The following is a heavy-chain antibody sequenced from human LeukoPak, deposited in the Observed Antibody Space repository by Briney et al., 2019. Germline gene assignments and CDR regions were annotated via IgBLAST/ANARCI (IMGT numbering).Heavy chain of an antibody. J-gene: IGHJ4*02. CDR2: ISDNSGAI. D-gene: IGHD3-3*01. CDR1: GFTFSDYG. V-gene: IGHV3-21*01. CDR3: ARTTYYDLPTPDY. Sequence: GGSLRLSCAASGFTFSDYGMIWVRQAPGKGLAWVSSISDNSGAIHYAESVKGRFTISRGNAKNSLYLQMNGLRAEDTAIYYCARTTYYDLPTPDYWGQGTLVTVSS.